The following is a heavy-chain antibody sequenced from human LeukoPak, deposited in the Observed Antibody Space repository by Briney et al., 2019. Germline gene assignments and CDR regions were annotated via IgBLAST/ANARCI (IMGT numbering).Heavy chain of an antibody. V-gene: IGHV1-69*13. D-gene: IGHD3-22*01. CDR3: ARDMQPEYYDSSGYYGLNWFDP. Sequence: SVKVSCKASGGTFSSYAISWVRQAPGQGLEWMGGIIPIFGTANYAQKFQGRVTITADEPTSTAYMELSSLRSEDTAVYYCARDMQPEYYDSSGYYGLNWFDPWGQGTLVTVSS. CDR2: IIPIFGTA. J-gene: IGHJ5*02. CDR1: GGTFSSYA.